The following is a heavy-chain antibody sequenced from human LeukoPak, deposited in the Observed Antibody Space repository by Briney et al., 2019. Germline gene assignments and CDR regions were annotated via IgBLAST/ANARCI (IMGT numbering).Heavy chain of an antibody. D-gene: IGHD5-18*01. CDR1: GFTFSSYA. J-gene: IGHJ4*02. Sequence: GGSLRLSCAASGFTFSSYAMSWVRQAPGKGLEWVSAISGSGGSTYYADSVKGRFTISRDNSKNTLYLQMNSLRAEDTAVYYCAKCPLLTWIQLWLAGYFDYWGQGTLVTVSS. V-gene: IGHV3-23*01. CDR2: ISGSGGST. CDR3: AKCPLLTWIQLWLAGYFDY.